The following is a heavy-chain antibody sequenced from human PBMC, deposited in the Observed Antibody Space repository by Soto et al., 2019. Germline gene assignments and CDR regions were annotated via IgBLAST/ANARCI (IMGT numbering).Heavy chain of an antibody. CDR1: GYTFTSYA. Sequence: ASVKVSCKASGYTFTSYAMHWVRQAPGQRLEWMGWINAGNGNTKYSQKFQGRVTITRDTSTDTAYMELSSLRSEDTAVYYCATAVRFLEWLLYRSYALDIWGQGTMVTVSS. J-gene: IGHJ3*02. V-gene: IGHV1-3*01. D-gene: IGHD3-3*01. CDR2: INAGNGNT. CDR3: ATAVRFLEWLLYRSYALDI.